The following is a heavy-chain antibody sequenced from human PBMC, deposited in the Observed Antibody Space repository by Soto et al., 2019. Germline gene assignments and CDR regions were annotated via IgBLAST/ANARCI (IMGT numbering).Heavy chain of an antibody. CDR2: INAGNGNT. CDR1: GYTFTSYA. V-gene: IGHV1-3*01. D-gene: IGHD7-27*01. CDR3: ARYWGTTSPRNWFDP. J-gene: IGHJ5*02. Sequence: VASVKVSCKASGYTFTSYAMHWVRQAPGQRLEWMGWINAGNGNTKYSQKFQGRVTITRDTSASTAYMELSSLRSEDTAVYYCARYWGTTSPRNWFDPWGQGTLVTVSS.